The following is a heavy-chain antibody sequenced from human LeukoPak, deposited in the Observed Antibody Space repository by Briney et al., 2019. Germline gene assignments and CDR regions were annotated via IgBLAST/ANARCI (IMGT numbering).Heavy chain of an antibody. Sequence: GGSLRLSCAASGFTFSSYAMSWVRQAPGKGLEWVSAISGSGGSTYYADSVKGRFTISRDNSKNTLYLQMNSLRAEDTAVYCCAKGQRWLQPRGSVLFDYWGQGTLVTVSS. J-gene: IGHJ4*02. CDR1: GFTFSSYA. D-gene: IGHD5-24*01. CDR2: ISGSGGST. CDR3: AKGQRWLQPRGSVLFDY. V-gene: IGHV3-23*01.